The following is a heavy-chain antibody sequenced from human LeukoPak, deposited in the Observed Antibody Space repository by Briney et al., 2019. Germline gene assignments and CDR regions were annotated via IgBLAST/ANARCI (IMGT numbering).Heavy chain of an antibody. CDR3: YQSMGPYGGNSFFDY. CDR2: INHSGST. D-gene: IGHD4-23*01. CDR1: GGSFSGYY. V-gene: IGHV4-34*01. Sequence: SETLSLTCAVYGGSFSGYYWSWIRQPPGKGLEWIGEINHSGSTNYNPSLKSRVTISVDTSKNQFSLKLCSVTAADTAVYYCYQSMGPYGGNSFFDYWGQGTLVTVSS. J-gene: IGHJ4*02.